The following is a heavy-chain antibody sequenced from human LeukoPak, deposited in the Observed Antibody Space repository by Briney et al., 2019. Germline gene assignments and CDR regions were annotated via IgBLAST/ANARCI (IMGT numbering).Heavy chain of an antibody. CDR2: IYHSGST. J-gene: IGHJ4*02. V-gene: IGHV4-30-2*01. CDR1: GGSISSGGYS. Sequence: PSETLSLTCAVSGGSISSGGYSWSWIRQPPGKGLEWIGYIYHSGSTYYNPSLKSRVTISVDRFKNQFSLKLSSVTAADTAVYYCARTHYGDYGGERYFDYWGQGTLVTVSS. D-gene: IGHD4-17*01. CDR3: ARTHYGDYGGERYFDY.